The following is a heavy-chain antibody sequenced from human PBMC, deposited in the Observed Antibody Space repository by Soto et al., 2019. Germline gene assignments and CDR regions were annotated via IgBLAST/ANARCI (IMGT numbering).Heavy chain of an antibody. CDR1: GFTFSSYE. Sequence: GGSLRLSCAASGFTFSSYEMNWVRQAPGKGLEWVSYISSSGSTIYYADSVKGRFTISRDNAKNSLYLQMNSLRAEDTAVYYCARGSVLGDAFDIWGQGTMVTVSS. J-gene: IGHJ3*02. V-gene: IGHV3-48*03. CDR3: ARGSVLGDAFDI. D-gene: IGHD1-26*01. CDR2: ISSSGSTI.